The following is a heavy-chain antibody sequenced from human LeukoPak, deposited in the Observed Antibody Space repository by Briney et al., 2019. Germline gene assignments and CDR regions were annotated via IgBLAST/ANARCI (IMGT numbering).Heavy chain of an antibody. J-gene: IGHJ4*02. D-gene: IGHD5-24*01. V-gene: IGHV1-69*13. CDR3: ARVRDGSNNYFDY. CDR2: IIPIFGTA. CDR1: GGTFSSYA. Sequence: SVKVSCKASGGTFSSYALSWVRQAPGQGLEWMGGIIPIFGTANYAQKFQGRVTITADESTSTAYMELSSLRSEDTAVYYCARVRDGSNNYFDYWGQGTLVTVSS.